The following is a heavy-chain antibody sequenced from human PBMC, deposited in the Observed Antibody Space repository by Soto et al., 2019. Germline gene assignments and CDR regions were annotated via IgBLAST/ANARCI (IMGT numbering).Heavy chain of an antibody. V-gene: IGHV1-46*01. J-gene: IGHJ5*02. CDR1: GYTFTSYY. Sequence: QVQLVQSGAEVKKPGASVKVSCKASGYTFTSYYMHWVRQAPGQGLEWMGIINPSGGSTSYAQKFQGRVTMTRDTATSTVYMELSSLRSEDTAVYYCARDPRIESSSSWNWFDPWGQGTLVTVSS. D-gene: IGHD6-6*01. CDR3: ARDPRIESSSSWNWFDP. CDR2: INPSGGST.